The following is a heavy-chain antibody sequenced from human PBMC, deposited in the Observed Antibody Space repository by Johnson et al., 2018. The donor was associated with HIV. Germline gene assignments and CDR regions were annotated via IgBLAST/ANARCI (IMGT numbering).Heavy chain of an antibody. CDR3: ARDYSSPMGFAFDI. CDR2: ISYDGTNA. Sequence: QMMLVESGGGVVQPGRSLRLSCVASGFTFSDYALHWVRQTPGKRLEWVAVISYDGTNADYGDSLKGRFTMSRDNSNNRLYLQMNSLRAEDTAVYYCARDYSSPMGFAFDIWGQGTMVTVSS. CDR1: GFTFSDYA. D-gene: IGHD6-13*01. J-gene: IGHJ3*02. V-gene: IGHV3-30*14.